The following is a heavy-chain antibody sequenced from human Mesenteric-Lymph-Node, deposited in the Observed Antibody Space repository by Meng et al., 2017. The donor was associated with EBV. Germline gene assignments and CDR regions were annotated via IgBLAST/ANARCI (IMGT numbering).Heavy chain of an antibody. CDR2: IFHSGSA. V-gene: IGHV4-4*03. CDR3: VRRVVVMKEEELDH. CDR1: GGSITSSNG. J-gene: IGHJ4*02. Sequence: QGHAQEPGLGLVKPPGHLSLTGDVLGGSITSSNGWSWFRQPPGKGLEWIGEIFHSGSAKYNPSLKSRVTISVDKSKNHFSLRLSSVTAADTAVYYCVRRVVVMKEEELDHWGQGTLVTVSS. D-gene: IGHD3-22*01.